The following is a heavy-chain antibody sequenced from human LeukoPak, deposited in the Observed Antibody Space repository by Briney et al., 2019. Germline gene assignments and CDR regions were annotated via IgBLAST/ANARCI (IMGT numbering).Heavy chain of an antibody. CDR1: GFTFRSFV. Sequence: GGSLRHSCAASGFTFRSFVMHWVRQAPGKGLEWVAAISYEDGSNKYYADSVKGRFTISRDNSKNTLYLQMNSLRAEDTAVYYCARDGTDYYDSYDAFDIWGQGTMVTVSS. V-gene: IGHV3-30*04. CDR3: ARDGTDYYDSYDAFDI. J-gene: IGHJ3*02. CDR2: ISYEDGSNK. D-gene: IGHD3-22*01.